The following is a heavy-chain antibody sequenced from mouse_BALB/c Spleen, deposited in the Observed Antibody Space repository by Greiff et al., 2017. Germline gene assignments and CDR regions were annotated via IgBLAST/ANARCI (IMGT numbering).Heavy chain of an antibody. J-gene: IGHJ1*01. CDR1: GFTFSSYG. CDR2: ISSGGSYT. CDR3: ARRDGSRYFDV. Sequence: EVMLVESGGDLVKPGGSLKLSCAASGFTFSSYGMSWVRQTPDKRLEWVATISSGGSYTYYPDSVKGRFTISRDNAKNTLYLQMSSLKSEDTAMYYCARRDGSRYFDVWGAGTTVTVSS. V-gene: IGHV5-6*02. D-gene: IGHD1-1*01.